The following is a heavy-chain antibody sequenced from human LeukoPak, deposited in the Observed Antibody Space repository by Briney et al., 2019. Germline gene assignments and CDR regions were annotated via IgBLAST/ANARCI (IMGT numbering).Heavy chain of an antibody. CDR1: GFIFRSYE. Sequence: GGSLRLSCVASGFIFRSYEMNGVRQAPGKGLEGVSYISRSGNTIFYADSVKGRFTISRDNARNSLYLQMNSLGAEDTAAYYCARVAVAGTPDYWGRGTQVTVSS. CDR3: ARVAVAGTPDY. V-gene: IGHV3-48*03. D-gene: IGHD6-19*01. CDR2: ISRSGNTI. J-gene: IGHJ4*02.